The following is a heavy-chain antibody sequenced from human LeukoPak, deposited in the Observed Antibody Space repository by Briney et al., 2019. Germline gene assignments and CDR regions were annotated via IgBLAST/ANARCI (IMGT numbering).Heavy chain of an antibody. CDR1: GYTFTSYG. CDR2: ISAYNGDT. V-gene: IGHV1-18*01. Sequence: ASVKVSFKASGYTFTSYGISWVRQAPGQGLEWMGWISAYNGDTNYAQKLQGRVTMTTDTSTSTAYMELRSLRSDDTAVYYCARGGPAPHRITLIVVASSTDAFDIWGQGTMVTVSS. J-gene: IGHJ3*02. D-gene: IGHD3-22*01. CDR3: ARGGPAPHRITLIVVASSTDAFDI.